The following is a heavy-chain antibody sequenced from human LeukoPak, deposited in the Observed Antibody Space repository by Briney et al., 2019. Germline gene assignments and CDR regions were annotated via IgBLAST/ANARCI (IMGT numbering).Heavy chain of an antibody. CDR2: INHSGST. Sequence: PSETLSLTCAVYGGSFSGYYWSWIRQPPGKGLEWIGEINHSGSTNYNPSLKSRVTISVDTSKNQFSLKLSSVTAADTAVYYCARDRYYYDSSGPSDYYFDYWGQGTLVTVSS. CDR3: ARDRYYYDSSGPSDYYFDY. J-gene: IGHJ4*02. D-gene: IGHD3-22*01. V-gene: IGHV4-34*01. CDR1: GGSFSGYY.